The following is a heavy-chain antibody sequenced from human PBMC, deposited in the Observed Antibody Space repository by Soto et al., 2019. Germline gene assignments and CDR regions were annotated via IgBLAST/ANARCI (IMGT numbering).Heavy chain of an antibody. D-gene: IGHD3-22*01. CDR3: ARQIYDSDTGPNFQYYFDS. Sequence: PGESLKISCKGSGYSFAGYWIIWVRQKPGKGLEWMGRIDPSDSQTHYSPSFRGHVTISVTKSITTVFLQWSSLRASDTAMYYCARQIYDSDTGPNFQYYFDSWGQGTPVTVSS. CDR2: IDPSDSQT. V-gene: IGHV5-10-1*01. CDR1: GYSFAGYW. J-gene: IGHJ4*02.